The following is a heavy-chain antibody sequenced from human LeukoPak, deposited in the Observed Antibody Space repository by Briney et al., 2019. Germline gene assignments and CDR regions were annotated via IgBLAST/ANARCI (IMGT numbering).Heavy chain of an antibody. V-gene: IGHV1-2*02. CDR3: ARDNGSHIRSFDWLYYYYGMDV. Sequence: GAAVKVSFKASGYTFTGYYMHWVRQAPGQAREWMGGINPNSGGTSYAQKVQGRVTMTRDTSISTAYMELSRLRSDDTAGYYCARDNGSHIRSFDWLYYYYGMDVWGQGTTVTVSS. CDR1: GYTFTGYY. D-gene: IGHD3-9*01. CDR2: INPNSGGT. J-gene: IGHJ6*02.